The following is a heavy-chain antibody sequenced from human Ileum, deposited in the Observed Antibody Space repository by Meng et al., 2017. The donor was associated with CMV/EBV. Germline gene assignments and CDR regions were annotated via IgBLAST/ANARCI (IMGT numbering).Heavy chain of an antibody. J-gene: IGHJ6*02. CDR3: VRLGYCSSPSCQKSYFYGLDV. CDR2: ISSDSKYV. CDR1: GFTFSSYT. D-gene: IGHD2-2*01. V-gene: IGHV3-21*01. Sequence: GGSLRLSCEASGFTFSSYTMNWVRQAPEKGLEWVSFISSDSKYVYYSDSVQGRFTISRDNSKKSLFLQMNSVRAEDTAIDYCVRLGYCSSPSCQKSYFYGLDVWGPGTTVTVSS.